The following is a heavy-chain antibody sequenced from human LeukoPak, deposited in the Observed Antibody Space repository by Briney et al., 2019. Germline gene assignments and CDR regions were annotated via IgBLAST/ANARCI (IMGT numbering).Heavy chain of an antibody. CDR1: GGSFSGYY. D-gene: IGHD3-3*01. J-gene: IGHJ4*02. V-gene: IGHV4-34*01. Sequence: PSETLSLTCAVYGGSFSGYYWSWIRQPPGKGLEWIGEINHSGSTNYNPSLKSRVTISVDTSKNQFSLKLNSVTAADTAVYYCARGWRNFDYWGQGTLVTVSS. CDR3: ARGWRNFDY. CDR2: INHSGST.